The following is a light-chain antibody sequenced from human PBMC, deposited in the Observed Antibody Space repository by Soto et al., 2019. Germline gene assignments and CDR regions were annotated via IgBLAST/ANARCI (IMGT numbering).Light chain of an antibody. CDR2: DAS. V-gene: IGKV3-11*01. J-gene: IGKJ1*01. Sequence: EIVLTQSPATLSLSPGERATLSCRASQSVSSYLAWYQQKPGQAPRLLIYDASKRATGIPARFSGSGSGTDFTLTISSLEPEDFAVYYCQQYGSSPTTFGQGTKVDIK. CDR3: QQYGSSPTT. CDR1: QSVSSY.